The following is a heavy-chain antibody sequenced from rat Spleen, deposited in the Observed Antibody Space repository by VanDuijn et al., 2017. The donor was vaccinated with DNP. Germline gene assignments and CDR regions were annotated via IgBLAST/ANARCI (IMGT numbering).Heavy chain of an antibody. V-gene: IGHV5-31*01. CDR3: ARAGSRYAMDA. Sequence: EVQLVESGGDLVQPGRSLKLSCVASGFTFNNYWMIWIRQVPGKGLEWVASIISSGGGTYYPDSVKGRFTISRENAKNTLYLEMNSLRSEDTATYYCARAGSRYAMDAWGQGTSVTVSA. CDR1: GFTFNNYW. J-gene: IGHJ4*01. D-gene: IGHD1-4*01. CDR2: IISSGGGT.